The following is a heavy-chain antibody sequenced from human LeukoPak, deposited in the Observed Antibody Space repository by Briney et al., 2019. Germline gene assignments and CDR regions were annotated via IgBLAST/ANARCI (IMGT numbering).Heavy chain of an antibody. CDR1: GFTFSSYA. J-gene: IGHJ4*02. CDR3: ARDSGLVRSHDYSNDPAWDDY. CDR2: ISYDGSNK. D-gene: IGHD4-11*01. V-gene: IGHV3-30-3*01. Sequence: GGSLRLSCAASGFTFSSYAMHWVRQAPGKGLEWVAVISYDGSNKCYADSVKGRFTISRDNSKNTLYLQMNSLRAEDTAVYYCARDSGLVRSHDYSNDPAWDDYWGQGTLVTVSS.